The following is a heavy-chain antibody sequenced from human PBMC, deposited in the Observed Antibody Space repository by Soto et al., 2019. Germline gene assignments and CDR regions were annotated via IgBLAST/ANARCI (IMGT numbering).Heavy chain of an antibody. Sequence: QVQLQESGPGLVKPSETLSLTCIVSGGSINSYYWSWIRQPPGKGLEWIGYIDYSGSTNYNPSLNSRLTLSINTSKNQFSVKLSSVTAADTAVYYCARDGSSSDAFDIWGQGTMVTVSS. D-gene: IGHD6-13*01. V-gene: IGHV4-59*01. CDR2: IDYSGST. CDR3: ARDGSSSDAFDI. J-gene: IGHJ3*02. CDR1: GGSINSYY.